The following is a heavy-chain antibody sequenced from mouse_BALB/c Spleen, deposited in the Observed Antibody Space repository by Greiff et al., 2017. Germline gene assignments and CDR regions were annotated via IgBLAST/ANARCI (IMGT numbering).Heavy chain of an antibody. Sequence: EVQLVESGGGLVQPGGSLKLSCAASGFTFSSYTMSWVRQTPEKRLEWVAYISNGGGSTYYPDTVKGRFTISRDNAKNTLYLQMSSLKSEDTAMYYCARQGYGNLWFAYWGQGTLVTVSA. CDR3: ARQGYGNLWFAY. CDR2: ISNGGGST. J-gene: IGHJ3*01. V-gene: IGHV5-12-2*01. CDR1: GFTFSSYT. D-gene: IGHD2-10*02.